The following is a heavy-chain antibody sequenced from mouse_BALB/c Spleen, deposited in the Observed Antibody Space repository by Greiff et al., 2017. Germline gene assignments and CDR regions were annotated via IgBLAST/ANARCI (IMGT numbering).Heavy chain of an antibody. D-gene: IGHD2-14*01. CDR1: GFTFSSYA. Sequence: DVHLVESGGGLVKPGGSLKLSCAASGFTFSSYAMSWVRQSPEKRLEWVAEISSGGSYTYYPDTVTGRFTISRDNAKNTLYLEMSSLRSEDTAMYYCAIRYDEAGFDYWGQGTTLTVSS. J-gene: IGHJ2*01. CDR3: AIRYDEAGFDY. V-gene: IGHV5-9-4*01. CDR2: ISSGGSYT.